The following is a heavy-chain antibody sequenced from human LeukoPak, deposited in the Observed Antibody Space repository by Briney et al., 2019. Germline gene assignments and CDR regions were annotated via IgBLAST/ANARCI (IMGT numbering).Heavy chain of an antibody. Sequence: PSETLSLTCTASGDSISSGHYWDWIRQPPGRGLEWIGSIHHSGSTWYNPSLKSRVTISLDTSQTQISLRVTSVTAADTAVYYCARGTDYYDSSGWLDPWGQGTLVTVSS. V-gene: IGHV4-38-2*02. J-gene: IGHJ5*02. CDR1: GDSISSGHY. D-gene: IGHD3-22*01. CDR2: IHHSGST. CDR3: ARGTDYYDSSGWLDP.